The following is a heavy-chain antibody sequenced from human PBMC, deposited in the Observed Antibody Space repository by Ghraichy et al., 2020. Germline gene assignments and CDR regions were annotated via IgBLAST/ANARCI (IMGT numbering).Heavy chain of an antibody. CDR1: GFSFNIYA. J-gene: IGHJ4*02. D-gene: IGHD3-3*01. Sequence: GGSLRLSCAASGFSFNIYAMHWVRQAPGKGLEWVAVSSNDGKNQKYADSVKGRFTISRDNSKNTLYLEMNSLRGEDMAVYYCSKDSHNYDSWSGPEYFDSWGQGTRVTVSS. CDR2: SSNDGKNQ. CDR3: SKDSHNYDSWSGPEYFDS. V-gene: IGHV3-30*18.